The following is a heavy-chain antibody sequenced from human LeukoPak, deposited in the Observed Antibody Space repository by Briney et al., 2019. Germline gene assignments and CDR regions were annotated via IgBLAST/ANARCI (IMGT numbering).Heavy chain of an antibody. D-gene: IGHD1-26*01. Sequence: KSSETLSLTCTVSGGSISSYYWSWIRQPPGKGLEWIGEIDHSGSTNYNPSLKSRVTISIDSSKNQFSLKLTSVTAADTAVYYCARREMGPTSYYCYYMDVWGKGTTVTVSS. CDR1: GGSISSYY. CDR2: IDHSGST. CDR3: ARREMGPTSYYCYYMDV. V-gene: IGHV4-34*01. J-gene: IGHJ6*03.